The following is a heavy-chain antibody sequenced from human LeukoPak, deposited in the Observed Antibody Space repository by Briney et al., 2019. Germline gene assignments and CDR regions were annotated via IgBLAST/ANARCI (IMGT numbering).Heavy chain of an antibody. CDR1: GGSISSGGYY. J-gene: IGHJ4*02. V-gene: IGHV4-31*03. CDR2: IYYSGST. Sequence: SQTLSLTCTVPGGSISSGGYYWSWIRQHPGKGLEWIGYIYYSGSTYYNPSLKSRVTISVDTSKNQFSLKLSSVTAADTAVYYCARLDDSSGYSLDYWGQGTLVTVSS. CDR3: ARLDDSSGYSLDY. D-gene: IGHD3-22*01.